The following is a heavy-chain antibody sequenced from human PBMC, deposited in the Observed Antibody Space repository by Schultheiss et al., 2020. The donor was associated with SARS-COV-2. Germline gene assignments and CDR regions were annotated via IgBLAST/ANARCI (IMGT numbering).Heavy chain of an antibody. J-gene: IGHJ6*03. D-gene: IGHD6-6*01. Sequence: SETLSLTCTVSGGSISSYYWSWIRQPPGKGLEWIGEINHSGSTNYNPSLKSRVTISVDTSKNQFSLKLSSVTAADTAVYYCAREDHSSSNYYYYYYMDVWGKGTTVTVSS. CDR3: AREDHSSSNYYYYYYMDV. CDR2: INHSGST. CDR1: GGSISSYY. V-gene: IGHV4-59*01.